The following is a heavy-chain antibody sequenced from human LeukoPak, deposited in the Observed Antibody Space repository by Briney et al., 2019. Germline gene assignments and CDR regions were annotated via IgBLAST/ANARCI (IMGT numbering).Heavy chain of an antibody. Sequence: PGGSLRLSCAASGFTFSSYGMHWVRQAPGKGLEWVAVIWYDGSNKYYADSVKGRFTISRDNSKNTLYLQMNSLRAEDAAVYYCARERGYSGRYYGMDVWGRGTTVTVSS. J-gene: IGHJ6*02. CDR3: ARERGYSGRYYGMDV. CDR1: GFTFSSYG. D-gene: IGHD5-12*01. V-gene: IGHV3-33*01. CDR2: IWYDGSNK.